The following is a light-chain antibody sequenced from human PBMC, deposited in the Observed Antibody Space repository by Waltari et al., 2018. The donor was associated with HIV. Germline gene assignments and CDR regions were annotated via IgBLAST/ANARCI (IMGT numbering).Light chain of an antibody. CDR1: VLPKQY. J-gene: IGLJ7*01. CDR2: KDS. V-gene: IGLV3-25*03. Sequence: SSELTQPPPVPVSPGQTARITCSGAVLPKQYAYWYQQKPGQAPVVVISKDSERPSGIPERFSGSSSGTTGTLTISGVQAEDEADYYCQSADSSGTYAVFGGGTQLTVL. CDR3: QSADSSGTYAV.